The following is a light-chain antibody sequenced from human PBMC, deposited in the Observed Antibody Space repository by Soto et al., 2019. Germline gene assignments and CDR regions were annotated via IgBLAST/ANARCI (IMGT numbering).Light chain of an antibody. Sequence: QSALTQPASVSGSPGQSITISCTGTSSDIGAYNFVSWYQQHPGKAPKLMLYDVNIRPSGVSNRFSGSKSGNTASLTISGLQAEDEADYYCTSYTSSSTLKVFGGGTKVTVL. J-gene: IGLJ2*01. CDR1: SSDIGAYNF. CDR3: TSYTSSSTLKV. CDR2: DVN. V-gene: IGLV2-14*03.